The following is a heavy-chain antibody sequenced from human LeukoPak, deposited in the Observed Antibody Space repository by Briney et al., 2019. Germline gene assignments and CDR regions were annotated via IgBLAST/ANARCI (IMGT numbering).Heavy chain of an antibody. CDR2: IRWDGTQ. D-gene: IGHD3-22*01. J-gene: IGHJ4*02. Sequence: GRSLTLSCAASGFTLEDYTMHWVRQAPGKTLEWVSLIRWDGTQYFSESVKGRFTISRDNSKDSLYLQMDSLRSEDTAFYYCVKDLSYESSGSFFDSWGQGTLLTVS. CDR3: VKDLSYESSGSFFDS. V-gene: IGHV3-43*01. CDR1: GFTLEDYT.